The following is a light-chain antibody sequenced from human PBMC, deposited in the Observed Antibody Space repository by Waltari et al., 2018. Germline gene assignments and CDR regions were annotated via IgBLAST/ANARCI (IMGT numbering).Light chain of an antibody. CDR1: SSDVGGFNY. CDR3: SSHTRAGTV. J-gene: IGLJ3*02. Sequence: QSALTQPASVSGSPGQSITISCSGTSSDVGGFNYVSWYQQHPGKVPKLMIYEVSNRPSGVSNRFPGSKSGNTASLTISWLQAEDEAYYYCSSHTRAGTVVVGGTKLTVL. CDR2: EVS. V-gene: IGLV2-14*01.